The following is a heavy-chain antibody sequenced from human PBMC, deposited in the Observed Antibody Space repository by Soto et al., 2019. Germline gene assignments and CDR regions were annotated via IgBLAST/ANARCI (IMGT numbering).Heavy chain of an antibody. J-gene: IGHJ6*02. CDR1: GFTVSSNY. D-gene: IGHD3-10*01. Sequence: GGSLRLSCAASGFTVSSNYMSWVRQAPGKGLEWVSVIYSGGSTYYADSVKGRFTISRDNSKNTLYLQMNSLRAEDTAVYYCARENSAYYYYGMDVWGQGTTVTVSS. V-gene: IGHV3-53*01. CDR2: IYSGGST. CDR3: ARENSAYYYYGMDV.